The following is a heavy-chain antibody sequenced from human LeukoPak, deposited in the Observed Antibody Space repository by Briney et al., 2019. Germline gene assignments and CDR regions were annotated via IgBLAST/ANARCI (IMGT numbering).Heavy chain of an antibody. Sequence: GGSLRLSCAASGFTFSSYEMNWVRPAPGKGLEWVSYISSSGSTIYYADSVKGRFTISRDNAKNSLYLQMNSLRAEDTAVYYCAREPLRGEPFDYWGQGTLVTVSS. J-gene: IGHJ4*02. CDR2: ISSSGSTI. CDR1: GFTFSSYE. CDR3: AREPLRGEPFDY. D-gene: IGHD3-10*01. V-gene: IGHV3-48*03.